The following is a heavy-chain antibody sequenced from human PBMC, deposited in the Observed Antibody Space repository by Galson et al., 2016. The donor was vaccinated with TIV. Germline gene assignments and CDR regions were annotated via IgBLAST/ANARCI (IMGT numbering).Heavy chain of an antibody. Sequence: TLSLTCNVSGGSISNGGYFWSWIRLHPGKGLEWIGNIYYSGSTYYNPSLKSRVTISVDTSQNQFSLILRSVTAADTAVYYCARWADSGGYYDYFQDWGQGTLVTVSS. J-gene: IGHJ1*01. CDR3: ARWADSGGYYDYFQD. V-gene: IGHV4-31*03. D-gene: IGHD1-26*01. CDR1: GGSISNGGYF. CDR2: IYYSGST.